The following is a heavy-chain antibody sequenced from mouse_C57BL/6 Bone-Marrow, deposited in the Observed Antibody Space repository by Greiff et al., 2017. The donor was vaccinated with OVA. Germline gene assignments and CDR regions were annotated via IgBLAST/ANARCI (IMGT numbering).Heavy chain of an antibody. J-gene: IGHJ4*01. CDR1: GFTFSDYG. V-gene: IGHV5-17*01. CDR3: AIDYDEGYYYAMDY. D-gene: IGHD2-4*01. CDR2: ISSGSSTI. Sequence: EVQVVESGGGLVKPGGSLKLSCAASGFTFSDYGMHWVRQAPEKGLEWVAYISSGSSTIYYADTVKGRFTISRDNAKNTLFLQMTSLRSEDTAMYYCAIDYDEGYYYAMDYWGQGTSVTVSS.